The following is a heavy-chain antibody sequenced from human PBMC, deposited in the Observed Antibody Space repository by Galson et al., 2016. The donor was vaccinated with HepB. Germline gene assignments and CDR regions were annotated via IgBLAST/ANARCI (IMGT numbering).Heavy chain of an antibody. Sequence: SLRLSCAASGFTFRVYPMHWVRQAPGKGLEWVAVISYDATNKLYADSVKGRFTISRDNSNNTLYLQMNSLRVEDTAVYVCARDSKAAAGSGYYYYGMDGWGQGTTVTVSS. J-gene: IGHJ6*02. D-gene: IGHD6-13*01. CDR1: GFTFRVYP. CDR2: ISYDATNK. V-gene: IGHV3-30*04. CDR3: ARDSKAAAGSGYYYYGMDG.